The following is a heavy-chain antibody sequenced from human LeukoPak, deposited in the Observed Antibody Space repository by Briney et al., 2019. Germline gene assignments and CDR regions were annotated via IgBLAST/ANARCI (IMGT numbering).Heavy chain of an antibody. V-gene: IGHV4-39*01. CDR1: GGSISSSSYY. Sequence: NPSETLSLTCTVSGGSISSSSYYWGWIRQPPGKGLGWIGSIYYSGSTYYNPSLKSRVTISVDTSKNQFSLKLSSVTAADTAVYYCARPTYSGSYYPFDYWGQGTLVTVSS. J-gene: IGHJ4*02. CDR2: IYYSGST. CDR3: ARPTYSGSYYPFDY. D-gene: IGHD1-26*01.